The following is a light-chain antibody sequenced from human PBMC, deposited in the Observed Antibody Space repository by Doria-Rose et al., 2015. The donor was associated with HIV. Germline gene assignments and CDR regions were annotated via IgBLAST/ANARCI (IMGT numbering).Light chain of an antibody. CDR1: QGIGSD. V-gene: IGKV3-15*01. Sequence: TQSPATLSASPGERATLSCRASQGIGSDLAWYQQKPGQAPRLLIYRASIRATGIPPRFTGGGSGTEFTLTISSLQSEDSAVYFCQQYSQWPPYTFGQGTKLEVK. J-gene: IGKJ2*01. CDR2: RAS. CDR3: QQYSQWPPYT.